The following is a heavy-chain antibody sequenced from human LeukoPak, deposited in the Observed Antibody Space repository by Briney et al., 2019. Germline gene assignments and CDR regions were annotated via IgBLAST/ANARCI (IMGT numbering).Heavy chain of an antibody. Sequence: GGSLRLSCAACGFTLSSYAMSWVRQAPGKGLEWVSAISGSGGSTYYADSVKGRFTISRDNSKNTLYLQMNSLIAEETAVYYCAKGPRYSGSYPPYYCGQGTLVTVSS. V-gene: IGHV3-23*01. D-gene: IGHD1-26*01. J-gene: IGHJ4*02. CDR1: GFTLSSYA. CDR2: ISGSGGST. CDR3: AKGPRYSGSYPPYY.